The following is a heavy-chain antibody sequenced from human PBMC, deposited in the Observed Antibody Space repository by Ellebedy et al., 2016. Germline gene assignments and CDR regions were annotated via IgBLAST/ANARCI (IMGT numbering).Heavy chain of an antibody. V-gene: IGHV4-4*02. CDR2: IYHSGTT. J-gene: IGHJ3*02. CDR1: GGSISSSNW. D-gene: IGHD3-10*01. Sequence: SETLSLTCAVSGGSISSSNWWSWVRHPPGKGLEWIGEIYHSGTTNYIPALKSRVTIPVDKSKNQFPLKLSSVTAADTAIYYCARWGGGSVGAFDIWGQGTKVTVSS. CDR3: ARWGGGSVGAFDI.